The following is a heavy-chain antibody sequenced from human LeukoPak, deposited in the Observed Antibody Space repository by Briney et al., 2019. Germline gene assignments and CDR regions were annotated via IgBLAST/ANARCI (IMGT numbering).Heavy chain of an antibody. CDR1: GFTFSRCW. D-gene: IGHD3-22*01. Sequence: GESLRLSCAASGFTFSRCWIHWVRQAPGKGLEWVSRINPDGSTTTYADSVKGRFTISRDNAKNTVYLQMNSLRAEDTAVYYCARVLSGSWDWFDPWGQGTLVTVS. CDR2: INPDGSTT. J-gene: IGHJ5*02. V-gene: IGHV3-74*01. CDR3: ARVLSGSWDWFDP.